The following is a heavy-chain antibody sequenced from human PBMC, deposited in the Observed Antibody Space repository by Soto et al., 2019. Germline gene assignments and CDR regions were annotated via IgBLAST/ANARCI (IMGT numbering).Heavy chain of an antibody. CDR1: GFTFSSYG. Sequence: PGGSLRLSCAASGFTFSSYGMHWVRQAPGKGLEWVAVISYDGSNKYYADSVKGRFTISRDNSKNTLYLQMNSLRAEDTAVYYCAKGYSSGWYGVYYYYYYGMDVWGQGTTVTAP. CDR2: ISYDGSNK. V-gene: IGHV3-30*18. CDR3: AKGYSSGWYGVYYYYYYGMDV. D-gene: IGHD6-19*01. J-gene: IGHJ6*02.